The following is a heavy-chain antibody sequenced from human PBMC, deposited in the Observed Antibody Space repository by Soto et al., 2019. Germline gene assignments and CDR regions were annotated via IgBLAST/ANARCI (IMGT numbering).Heavy chain of an antibody. D-gene: IGHD6-19*01. CDR1: GDSISSYY. Sequence: PSETLSLTCTVSGDSISSYYWSRIRQPPGKGLEWIAYIFHTGSANYNPSLKSRVTISIDTSKNQFSLRLSSVTAADTAVYYCARQPYTSGAYYFDYWGQGTPVTAPQ. J-gene: IGHJ4*02. CDR3: ARQPYTSGAYYFDY. CDR2: IFHTGSA. V-gene: IGHV4-59*08.